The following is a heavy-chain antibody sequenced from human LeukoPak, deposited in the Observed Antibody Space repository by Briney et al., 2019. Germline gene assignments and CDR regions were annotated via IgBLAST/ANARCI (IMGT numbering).Heavy chain of an antibody. CDR3: RTDRYGDYGDYISY. Sequence: GASVKVSCKASGYTFTGYYMHWVRQAPGQGLEWMGWINPNSGGTNYAQKFQGRVTMTRDTSISTAYMELSRLRSDDTAVYYCRTDRYGDYGDYISYWGQGTLVTVSS. V-gene: IGHV1-2*02. J-gene: IGHJ4*02. D-gene: IGHD4-17*01. CDR2: INPNSGGT. CDR1: GYTFTGYY.